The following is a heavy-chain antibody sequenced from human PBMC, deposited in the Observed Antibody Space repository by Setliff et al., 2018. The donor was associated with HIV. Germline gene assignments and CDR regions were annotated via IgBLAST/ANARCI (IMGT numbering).Heavy chain of an antibody. D-gene: IGHD5-18*01. J-gene: IGHJ4*02. V-gene: IGHV4-59*01. CDR3: ARGWGYSYALY. Sequence: PSETLSLTCTVSGGSISNYYWSWIRQSPEKGLEWIGYIHYSGSTNYNPSLKSRVTISLDTSKNQFSLKLSSVTAADTAIYYCARGWGYSYALYWGQGTLVTVSS. CDR1: GGSISNYY. CDR2: IHYSGST.